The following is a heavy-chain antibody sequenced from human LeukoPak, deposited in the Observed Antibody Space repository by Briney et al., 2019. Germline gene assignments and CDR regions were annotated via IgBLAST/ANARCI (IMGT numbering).Heavy chain of an antibody. Sequence: SETLSLTCTVSGGSITSYYWSWIRQPAGKALEWIGRVSSSGITNYNPSLKSRVTVSVDTSKNQFSLRLTSVTAADTAVYYCAGDFPVALAGTGGYYQEWGQGTLVTVSS. D-gene: IGHD6-19*01. CDR2: VSSSGIT. CDR3: AGDFPVALAGTGGYYQE. V-gene: IGHV4-4*07. J-gene: IGHJ1*01. CDR1: GGSITSYY.